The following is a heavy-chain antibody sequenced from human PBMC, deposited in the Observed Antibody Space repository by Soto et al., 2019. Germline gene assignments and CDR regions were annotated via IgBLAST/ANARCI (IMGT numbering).Heavy chain of an antibody. Sequence: QVQLQESGPGLVKPSETLSLTCTVSGGSVSSGNYYWSWIRQPPGKGLEWIGYIYYSGSTNYNPSLKSRVTISVDTSKNQFSLKLSSVTAADTAVYYCARDGGYGVNFDYWGQGTLVTVSS. D-gene: IGHD5-12*01. V-gene: IGHV4-61*01. J-gene: IGHJ4*02. CDR2: IYYSGST. CDR1: GGSVSSGNYY. CDR3: ARDGGYGVNFDY.